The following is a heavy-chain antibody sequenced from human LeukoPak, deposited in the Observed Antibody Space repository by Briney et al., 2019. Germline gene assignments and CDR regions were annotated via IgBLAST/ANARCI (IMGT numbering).Heavy chain of an antibody. CDR2: IWYDGSNK. Sequence: GGSLRLSCAASGFTFSSYGMHWVRLAPGKGLEWVAVIWYDGSNKYYADSVKGRFTISRDNSKNTLYLQMNSLRAEDTAVYYCARDHHRYSSSWGYYGMDVWGQGTTVTVSS. CDR3: ARDHHRYSSSWGYYGMDV. CDR1: GFTFSSYG. D-gene: IGHD6-13*01. J-gene: IGHJ6*02. V-gene: IGHV3-33*01.